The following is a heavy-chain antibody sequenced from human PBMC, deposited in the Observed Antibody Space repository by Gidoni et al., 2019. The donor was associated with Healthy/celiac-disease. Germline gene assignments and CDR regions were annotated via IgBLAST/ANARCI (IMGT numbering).Heavy chain of an antibody. J-gene: IGHJ3*02. Sequence: SWIRQPAGKGLEWIGRIYTSGSTNYNPSLKSRVTISVDTSKNQFSLKLSSVTAADTAVYYCARGDGGYCSGGSCPRAFDIWGQGTMVTVSS. V-gene: IGHV4-61*02. CDR2: IYTSGST. CDR3: ARGDGGYCSGGSCPRAFDI. D-gene: IGHD2-15*01.